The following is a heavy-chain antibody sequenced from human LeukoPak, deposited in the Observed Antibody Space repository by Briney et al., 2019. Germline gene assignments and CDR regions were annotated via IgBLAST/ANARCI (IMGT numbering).Heavy chain of an antibody. CDR2: ISSSGSTI. Sequence: GGSLRLSCAASGFTFSSYEMNWVRQAPGKGLEWVSYISSSGSTIYYADSVKGRFTISRDNAKNSLYLQMNSLSAEDTAVYYCARILVATGGMDVWGKGTTVTVSS. V-gene: IGHV3-48*03. J-gene: IGHJ6*04. CDR1: GFTFSSYE. D-gene: IGHD5-12*01. CDR3: ARILVATGGMDV.